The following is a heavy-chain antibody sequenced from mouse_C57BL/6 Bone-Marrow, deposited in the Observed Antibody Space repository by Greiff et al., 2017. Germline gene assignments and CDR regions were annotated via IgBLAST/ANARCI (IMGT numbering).Heavy chain of an antibody. CDR3: AGEDGSWFAY. D-gene: IGHD2-3*01. CDR1: GFTFSSYA. J-gene: IGHJ3*01. V-gene: IGHV5-4*01. Sequence: EVQVVESGGGLVKPGGSLKLSCEASGFTFSSYAMSWVRQTPEKRLEWVATISDGGSYTYYPYNVKGRFTISRDNAKNNLSLQLSHLMSEDTAMYYCAGEDGSWFAYWGQGTLVTVSA. CDR2: ISDGGSYT.